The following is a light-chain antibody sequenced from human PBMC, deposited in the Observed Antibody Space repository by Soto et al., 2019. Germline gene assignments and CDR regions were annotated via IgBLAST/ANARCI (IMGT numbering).Light chain of an antibody. J-gene: IGKJ1*01. V-gene: IGKV3-20*01. CDR1: QTISSNN. Sequence: DIVMTQSPGTLSLSPGERATLSCRASQTISSNNLAWYQQKPGQSPRLLIYGSSSRATGIPDRFSGRGSGTDFTLTISRLEPEDFAVHYCQQYGASPRTFGQGTKVEI. CDR2: GSS. CDR3: QQYGASPRT.